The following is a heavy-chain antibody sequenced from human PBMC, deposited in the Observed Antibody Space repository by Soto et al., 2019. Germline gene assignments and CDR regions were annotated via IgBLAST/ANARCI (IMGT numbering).Heavy chain of an antibody. CDR2: IIPIFGTA. J-gene: IGHJ4*02. Sequence: SVKVSCKASGGTFSSYAISWVRQAPGQGLEWMGGIIPIFGTANYAQKFQGRVTITADKSTSTAYMELSSLRSEDTAVYYCAREDYYDSSGYYGYFDYWGQGTLVTVSS. CDR3: AREDYYDSSGYYGYFDY. V-gene: IGHV1-69*06. CDR1: GGTFSSYA. D-gene: IGHD3-22*01.